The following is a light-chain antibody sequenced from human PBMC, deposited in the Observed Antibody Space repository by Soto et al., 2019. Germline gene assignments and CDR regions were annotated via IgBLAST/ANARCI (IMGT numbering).Light chain of an antibody. CDR2: EVT. J-gene: IGLJ2*01. Sequence: QSALAQPASVSGSPVQSITISCAGTNRDVGGYNYVSWYQQYPGKAPKLIIYEVTYRPSGVSNRFSGSNSGNTASLTISGLQAEDEADYYCSSYSSSSALDVIFGGGTKLTVL. CDR3: SSYSSSSALDVI. V-gene: IGLV2-14*01. CDR1: NRDVGGYNY.